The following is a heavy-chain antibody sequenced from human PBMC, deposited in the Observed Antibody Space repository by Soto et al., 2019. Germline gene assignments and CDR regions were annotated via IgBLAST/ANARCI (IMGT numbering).Heavy chain of an antibody. CDR3: ARGKTATVTPDY. CDR2: IYYSGST. CDR1: GGSISSYY. Sequence: SETLSLTCTASGGSISSYYWSWIRQLPGKGLEWIGYIYYSGSTNYNPSLKSRVTISVDTSKNQFSLKLSSVTAADTAVYYCARGKTATVTPDYCGQGTLVTVSS. J-gene: IGHJ4*02. D-gene: IGHD4-17*01. V-gene: IGHV4-59*01.